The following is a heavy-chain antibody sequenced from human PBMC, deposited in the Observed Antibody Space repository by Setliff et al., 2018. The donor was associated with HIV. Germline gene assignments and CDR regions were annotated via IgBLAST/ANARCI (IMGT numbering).Heavy chain of an antibody. V-gene: IGHV3-74*01. J-gene: IGHJ4*02. D-gene: IGHD3-22*01. CDR2: INSDGRST. CDR1: GFTFSGSA. Sequence: PGGSLRLSCAASGFTFSGSAMHWVRQAPGKGLVWVSRINSDGRSTSYADSVKGRFTISRDNAKNTLYLQMNSLRAEDTAVYYCARVDYYDSSGYYDYWGQGTLVTVSS. CDR3: ARVDYYDSSGYYDY.